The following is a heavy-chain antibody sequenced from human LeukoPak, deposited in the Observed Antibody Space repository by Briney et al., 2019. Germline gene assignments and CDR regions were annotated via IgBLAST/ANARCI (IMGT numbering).Heavy chain of an antibody. CDR3: ARGVEPLAANTLAY. J-gene: IGHJ4*02. CDR2: LYSDGNT. V-gene: IGHV3-53*01. CDR1: GFTVITND. Sequence: GGSLRLSCAASGFTVITNDMTWVRQAPGKGLEWVSVLYSDGNTKYADSVQGRFTISGDNSKNNLYLEMNSLSPGDTAVYYCARGVEPLAANTLAYWGQGTLVTVSS. D-gene: IGHD1-14*01.